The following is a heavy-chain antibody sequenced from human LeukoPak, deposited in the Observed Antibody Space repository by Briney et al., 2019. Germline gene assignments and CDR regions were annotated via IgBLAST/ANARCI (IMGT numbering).Heavy chain of an antibody. D-gene: IGHD3-16*01. V-gene: IGHV3-7*03. CDR2: IYHNGNVN. CDR3: ARGGGLDV. J-gene: IGHJ6*02. CDR1: GFTFSSYW. Sequence: GGSLRLSCAASGFTFSSYWMNLARQAPGEGREGVASIYHNGNVNYYVECVKGRFTISRNNAKNSLYLKMSNLRAEDTAVYFCARGGGLDVWGQGATVTVSS.